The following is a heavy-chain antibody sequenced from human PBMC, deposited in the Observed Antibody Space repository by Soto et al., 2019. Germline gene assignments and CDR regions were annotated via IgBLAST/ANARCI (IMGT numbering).Heavy chain of an antibody. CDR3: ARLRDSDGMDV. J-gene: IGHJ6*02. Sequence: QVQLVQSGAEVKKPGSSVKVSCKASGGTFSSYTISWVRQAPGQGLEWMGRIIPILGIANYAQKFQGRVTITADKSTSTAYMELSSLRAEDTAVYYCARLRDSDGMDVWGQGTTVTVSS. D-gene: IGHD1-26*01. V-gene: IGHV1-69*02. CDR1: GGTFSSYT. CDR2: IIPILGIA.